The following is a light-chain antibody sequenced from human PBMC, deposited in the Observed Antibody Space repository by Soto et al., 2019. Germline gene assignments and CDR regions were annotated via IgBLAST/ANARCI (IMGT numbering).Light chain of an antibody. V-gene: IGKV4-1*01. CDR1: QTLLYSSNNKNY. Sequence: SCWSSQTLLYSSNNKNYLAWYQQKPGQPPKLLISWASTRESGVPDRFSGSGSGTDFTLTISSLQGEDVAVYYCQQYYSTVCTFGHGTKVVIK. J-gene: IGKJ2*02. CDR3: QQYYSTVCT. CDR2: WAS.